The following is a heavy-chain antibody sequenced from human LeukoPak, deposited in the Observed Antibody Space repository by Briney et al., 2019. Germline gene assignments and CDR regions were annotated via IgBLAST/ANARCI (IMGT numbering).Heavy chain of an antibody. V-gene: IGHV3-23*01. D-gene: IGHD5-18*01. CDR2: ISGSGGST. CDR3: AKEGRLGYSYGYGNWFDP. CDR1: GFTFSSYA. Sequence: TGGSLRLSCAASGFTFSSYATSWVRQAPGKGLEWVSAISGSGGSTYYADSVKGRFTISRDNSKNTLYLQMNSLRAEDTAVYYCAKEGRLGYSYGYGNWFDPWGQGTLVTVSS. J-gene: IGHJ5*02.